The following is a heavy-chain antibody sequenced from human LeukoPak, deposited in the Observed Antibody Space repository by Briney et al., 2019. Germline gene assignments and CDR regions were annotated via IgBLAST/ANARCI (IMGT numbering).Heavy chain of an antibody. CDR2: IYYSGAT. CDR3: ARGNGIAVAGQGYYFDY. J-gene: IGHJ4*02. Sequence: SETLSLTCTVSGGSISSSSDYCGWIRQPPGKGLEWIGNIYYSGATYYNPSLKSRVTISVDTSKNQFSLKLSSVTAADTAVYYCARGNGIAVAGQGYYFDYWGQGTLVTVSS. CDR1: GGSISSSSDY. V-gene: IGHV4-39*01. D-gene: IGHD6-19*01.